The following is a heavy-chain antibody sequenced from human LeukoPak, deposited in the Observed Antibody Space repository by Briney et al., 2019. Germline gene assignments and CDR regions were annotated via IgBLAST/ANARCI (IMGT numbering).Heavy chain of an antibody. D-gene: IGHD4-11*01. CDR3: AAISTVTTSALTKNGMDV. Sequence: ASVKVSCKASGYTFTGYYMHWVRQAPGQGLEWMGWINPNSGGTNYAQKFQGRVTMTRDTSISTAYMELSRLRSDDTAVYYCAAISTVTTSALTKNGMDVWGQGTTVTVSS. CDR2: INPNSGGT. V-gene: IGHV1-2*02. CDR1: GYTFTGYY. J-gene: IGHJ6*02.